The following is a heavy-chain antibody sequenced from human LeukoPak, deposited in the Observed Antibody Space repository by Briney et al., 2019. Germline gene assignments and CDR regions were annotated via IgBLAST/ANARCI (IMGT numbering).Heavy chain of an antibody. D-gene: IGHD6-13*01. J-gene: IGHJ5*02. Sequence: SETLFLTCTVSGGSISSGGYYWSWIRQHPGKGLEWIGYIYYSGSTYYNPSLKSRVTISVDTSKNQFSLKLSSVTAADTAVYYCARDYTIHSSSWYHWFDPWGQGTLVTVSS. CDR3: ARDYTIHSSSWYHWFDP. V-gene: IGHV4-31*03. CDR1: GGSISSGGYY. CDR2: IYYSGST.